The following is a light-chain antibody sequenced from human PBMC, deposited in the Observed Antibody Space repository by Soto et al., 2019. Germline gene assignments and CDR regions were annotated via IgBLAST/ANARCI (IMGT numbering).Light chain of an antibody. Sequence: IQLNQSPSCRSASVGARVTHPCRARQGISSYLAWYQQKPGKAPKLLIYDASALPRGVPSRFSGSGSGTKFTLTIASLQPDDFATYYCQQYETFSGTFGPGTKVDIK. J-gene: IGKJ1*01. CDR1: QGISSY. CDR3: QQYETFSGT. CDR2: DAS. V-gene: IGKV1-9*01.